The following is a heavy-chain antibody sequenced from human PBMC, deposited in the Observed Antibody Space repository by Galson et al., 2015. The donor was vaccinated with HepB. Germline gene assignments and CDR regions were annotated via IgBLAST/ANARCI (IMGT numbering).Heavy chain of an antibody. J-gene: IGHJ6*02. CDR1: GFTFSRYD. V-gene: IGHV3-21*01. CDR2: ISSGSHNI. D-gene: IGHD4-11*01. Sequence: SLRLSCAVSGFTFSRYDMNWVRQAPGKGLEWVSSISSGSHNIYYADSVKGRFTITRDNAKNSVFLQMNSLRAEDTAVYYCARHKTLTTGIFYHYYGMDVWGQGTTVTVSS. CDR3: ARHKTLTTGIFYHYYGMDV.